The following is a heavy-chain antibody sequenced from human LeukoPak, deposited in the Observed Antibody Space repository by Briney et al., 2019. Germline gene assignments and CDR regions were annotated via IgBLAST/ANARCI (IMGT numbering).Heavy chain of an antibody. J-gene: IGHJ4*02. CDR1: GGSISSYY. D-gene: IGHD2-2*01. CDR2: IYTSGST. Sequence: SETLSLTCTVSGGSISSYYWSWIRQPAGKGLEWIGRIYTSGSTNYNPSLKSRVTMSVDTSKNQFSLKLSSVTAADTAVYYCARVGCSSTSCYGGLDYWGQGILVTVTS. CDR3: ARVGCSSTSCYGGLDY. V-gene: IGHV4-4*07.